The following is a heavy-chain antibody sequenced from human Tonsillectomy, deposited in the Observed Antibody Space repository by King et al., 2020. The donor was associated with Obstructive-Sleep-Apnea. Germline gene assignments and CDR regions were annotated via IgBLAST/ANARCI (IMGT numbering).Heavy chain of an antibody. CDR2: LYHSGNR. CDR1: GGSISSNAYY. D-gene: IGHD4-23*01. J-gene: IGHJ3*02. Sequence: LQLQESGPGLVKPSETVSLTCAVSGGSISSNAYYWVWIRQPPGRGLEWIGSLYHSGNRHLNSSLESRVSISIDTSKNQFSLKLNSVTAADTAFYYCARNSGGNSGVFDIWGQGTMVTVSS. CDR3: ARNSGGNSGVFDI. V-gene: IGHV4-39*07.